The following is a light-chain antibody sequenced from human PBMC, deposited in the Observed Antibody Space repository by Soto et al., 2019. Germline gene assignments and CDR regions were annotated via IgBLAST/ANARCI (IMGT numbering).Light chain of an antibody. CDR2: EVS. V-gene: IGLV2-14*02. Sequence: QSALTQPASVSGSPGQSITISCTGTSSDFGTYDLVSWYQQHPGKAPKLMIYEVSKRPSGIFNRFSGSKSGTTASLTISGLQAEDEADYYCCSYTSANTRVFGGGTKLTVL. CDR1: SSDFGTYDL. J-gene: IGLJ3*02. CDR3: CSYTSANTRV.